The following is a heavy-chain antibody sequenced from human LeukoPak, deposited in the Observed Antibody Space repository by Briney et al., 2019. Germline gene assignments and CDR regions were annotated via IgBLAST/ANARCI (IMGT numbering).Heavy chain of an antibody. D-gene: IGHD1-26*01. CDR1: TFDDYG. CDR2: IYYSGNT. J-gene: IGHJ4*02. V-gene: IGHV4-30-4*08. Sequence: TFDDYGMSWIRQPPGKGLEWIGYIYYSGNTYYNPSLKSRLTLSVDTSKNQFSLKLTSVTAADTAVYYCAREGGTYSFDYWGQGTLVTVSS. CDR3: AREGGTYSFDY.